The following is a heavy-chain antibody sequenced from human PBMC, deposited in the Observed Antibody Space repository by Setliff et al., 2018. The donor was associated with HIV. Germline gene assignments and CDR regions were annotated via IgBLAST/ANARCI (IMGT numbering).Heavy chain of an antibody. CDR1: GGSFGGHF. CDR3: ARVSAGTIFY. J-gene: IGHJ4*02. V-gene: IGHV4-34*01. Sequence: PSETLSLTCAVYGGSFGGHFWSWIRQPPGKGLEWIGEMNHSGGTNYNPSLKSRITMSIDTSKNQFSLNLTSVTAADTAIYYCARVSAGTIFYWGQGTLVT. D-gene: IGHD1-7*01. CDR2: MNHSGGT.